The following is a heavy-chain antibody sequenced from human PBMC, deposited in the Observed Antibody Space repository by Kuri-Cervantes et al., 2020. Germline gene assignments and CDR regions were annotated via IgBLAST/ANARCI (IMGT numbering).Heavy chain of an antibody. Sequence: GESLKISCAASGFTFSNAWMSWVRQAPGKGLEWVAVIWYDGSNKYYADSVKGRFTISRDNSKNTLYLQMNSLRAEDTAVYYCAAVGGSSRPGYWGQGTLVTVSS. V-gene: IGHV3-33*08. D-gene: IGHD6-6*01. CDR1: GFTFSNAW. CDR2: IWYDGSNK. J-gene: IGHJ4*02. CDR3: AAVGGSSRPGY.